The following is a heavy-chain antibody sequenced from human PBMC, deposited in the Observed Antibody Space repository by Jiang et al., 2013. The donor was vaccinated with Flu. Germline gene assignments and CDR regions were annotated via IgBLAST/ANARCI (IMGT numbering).Heavy chain of an antibody. CDR2: IWYDGSNK. Sequence: VQLVESGGGVVQPGRSLRLSCAASGFTFSSYGMHWVRQAPGKGLERVAVIWYDGSNKYYADSVKGRFTISRDNSKNTLYLQMNSLRAEDTAVYYCAXGGIFGVVTTLFDYWGQGTLVTVSS. CDR1: GFTFSSYG. J-gene: IGHJ4*02. V-gene: IGHV3-33*01. D-gene: IGHD3-3*01. CDR3: AXGGIFGVVTTLFDY.